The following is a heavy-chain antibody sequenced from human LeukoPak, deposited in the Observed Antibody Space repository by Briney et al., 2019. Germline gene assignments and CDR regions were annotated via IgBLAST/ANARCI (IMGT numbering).Heavy chain of an antibody. D-gene: IGHD1-26*01. V-gene: IGHV3-7*01. Sequence: GGSLRLSCAASGFTFSSYGMSWVRQAPGKGLEWVASIKQDGSEKTYVDSVKGRFTISRDNAKNSLYLQMDSLRAEDTAVYYCARGPTYSQAFDYWGQGTLVTVSS. J-gene: IGHJ4*02. CDR1: GFTFSSYG. CDR2: IKQDGSEK. CDR3: ARGPTYSQAFDY.